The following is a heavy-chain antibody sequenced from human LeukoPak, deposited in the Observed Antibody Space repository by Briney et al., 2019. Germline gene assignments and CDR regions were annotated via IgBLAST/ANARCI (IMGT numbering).Heavy chain of an antibody. CDR3: ARERSSSGFDY. J-gene: IGHJ4*02. CDR2: INHSGST. D-gene: IGHD6-6*01. Sequence: PSETLSLTCAVYGGSFSGYYWSWIRQPPGKGLEWIGEINHSGSTNYNPSLKSRVTISVDMSKNQFSLKLSSVTAADTAVYYCARERSSSGFDYWGQGTLVTVSS. CDR1: GGSFSGYY. V-gene: IGHV4-34*01.